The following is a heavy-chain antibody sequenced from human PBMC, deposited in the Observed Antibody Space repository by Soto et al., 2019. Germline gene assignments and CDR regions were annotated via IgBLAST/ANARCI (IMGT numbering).Heavy chain of an antibody. Sequence: QLQLQESGPGLVKPSETLSLTCTVSGGSISSSSYYWGWIRQPPGKGLEWIGSIYYSGSTYYNPSLKSRVTISVDTSKNQFSLKLSSVTAADTAVYYCARTGPHGSSPGRAFDIWGQGTMVTVSS. CDR1: GGSISSSSYY. J-gene: IGHJ3*02. CDR3: ARTGPHGSSPGRAFDI. CDR2: IYYSGST. D-gene: IGHD6-6*01. V-gene: IGHV4-39*01.